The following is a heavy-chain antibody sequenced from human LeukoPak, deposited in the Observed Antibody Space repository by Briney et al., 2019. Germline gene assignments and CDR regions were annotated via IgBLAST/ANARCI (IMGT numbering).Heavy chain of an antibody. D-gene: IGHD3-10*01. CDR2: IWYDGSNK. J-gene: IGHJ6*02. Sequence: PGGSLRLSCAASGFTFSSYGMHWVRQAPGKGLEWVAVIWYDGSNKYYADSVKGRFTTSRDNSKNTLYLQMNSLRAEDTAVYYCAREGYVFGSGSYAYYGMDVWGQGTTVTVSS. CDR3: AREGYVFGSGSYAYYGMDV. V-gene: IGHV3-33*01. CDR1: GFTFSSYG.